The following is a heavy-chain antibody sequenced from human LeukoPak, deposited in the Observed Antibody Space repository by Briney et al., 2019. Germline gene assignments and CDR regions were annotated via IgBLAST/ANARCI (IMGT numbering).Heavy chain of an antibody. D-gene: IGHD2-2*01. CDR3: ALGYCGIISCNWFDP. V-gene: IGHV3-53*01. CDR1: GFTFSSYS. CDR2: IYSGGTT. Sequence: AGGSLRLSCAASGFTFSSYSMNWVRQAPGKGLEWVSVIYSGGTTYYADSVKGRFTISRDNSKNTLYLQMNSLRGEDTAVYYCALGYCGIISCNWFDPWGQGTLVTVSS. J-gene: IGHJ5*02.